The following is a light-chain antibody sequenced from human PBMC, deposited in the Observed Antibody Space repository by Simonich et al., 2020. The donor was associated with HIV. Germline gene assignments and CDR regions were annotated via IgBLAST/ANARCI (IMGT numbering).Light chain of an antibody. V-gene: IGKV4-1*01. CDR3: QQYYSTHWT. J-gene: IGKJ1*01. CDR2: WAS. CDR1: QSVLYRSNNKNY. Sequence: DIVMTQSPDSLAVSLGERATINCKSSQSVLYRSNNKNYLAWYQQQPRQPPKLLFYWASTRESGVPDRFSGSGSGTDFTLTISSLQAEDVAIYYCQQYYSTHWTFGQGTKVEIK.